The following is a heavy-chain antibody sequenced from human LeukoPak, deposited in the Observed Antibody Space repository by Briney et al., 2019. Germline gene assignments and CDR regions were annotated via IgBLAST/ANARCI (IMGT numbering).Heavy chain of an antibody. J-gene: IGHJ3*02. CDR2: IWYDGSNK. CDR1: GFTFSSYG. D-gene: IGHD4-11*01. CDR3: ASDRSARTYSSDAFDI. Sequence: GRSLRLSCAASGFTFSSYGMHWVRQAPGKGLEWVAVIWYDGSNKYYADSVKGRFTISRDNSKNTLYLQMNSLRAEDTAVYYCASDRSARTYSSDAFDIWGQGTMVTVSS. V-gene: IGHV3-33*01.